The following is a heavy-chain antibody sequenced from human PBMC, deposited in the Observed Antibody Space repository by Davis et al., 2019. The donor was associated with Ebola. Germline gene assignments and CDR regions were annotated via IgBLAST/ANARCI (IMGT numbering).Heavy chain of an antibody. D-gene: IGHD4-17*01. CDR1: GFTFSSYG. V-gene: IGHV3-30*18. CDR3: AKPDYGHKTGPNDY. J-gene: IGHJ4*02. Sequence: GESLKISCAASGFTFSSYGIHWVRQAPGKGLEWVAVISYDGSNKYYADSVKGRFTISRDNSKNTLYLQMNSLRAEDTAVYYCAKPDYGHKTGPNDYWGQGTLVTVSS. CDR2: ISYDGSNK.